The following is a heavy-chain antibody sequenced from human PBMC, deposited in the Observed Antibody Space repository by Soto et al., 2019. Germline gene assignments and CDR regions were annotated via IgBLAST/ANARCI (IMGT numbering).Heavy chain of an antibody. J-gene: IGHJ6*02. CDR3: AREDRYCSSTSCSYYYYYGMDV. CDR1: GGTFSSYA. Sequence: GASVKVSCKASGGTFSSYAISWVRQAPGQGLEWMGGIIPIFGTANYAQKFQGRVTITADKSTSTAYMELSSLRSEDTAVYYCAREDRYCSSTSCSYYYYYGMDVWGQGTTVTVSS. D-gene: IGHD2-2*01. CDR2: IIPIFGTA. V-gene: IGHV1-69*06.